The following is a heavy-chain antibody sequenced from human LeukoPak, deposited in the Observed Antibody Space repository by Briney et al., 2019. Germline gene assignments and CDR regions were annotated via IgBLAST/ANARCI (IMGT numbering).Heavy chain of an antibody. Sequence: GGSLRLPCAASGFTFSTYAMSWVRQAPGKGLEWVSGISESGGTTYYADSVKGRFTISRDNFKSTLYLQMNSLRAEDTAVYYCAEDPSTSWYWYFQHWGQGTLVTVSS. J-gene: IGHJ1*01. D-gene: IGHD2-8*02. V-gene: IGHV3-23*01. CDR3: AEDPSTSWYWYFQH. CDR2: ISESGGTT. CDR1: GFTFSTYA.